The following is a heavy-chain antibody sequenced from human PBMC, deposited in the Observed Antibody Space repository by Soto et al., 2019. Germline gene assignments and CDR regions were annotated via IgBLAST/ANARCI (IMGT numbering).Heavy chain of an antibody. CDR3: ERGGSDYEGSGYDQGHD. V-gene: IGHV1-69*12. CDR1: GGTFSNYG. Sequence: QVQLVQSGAEVKKPGSSVKVSCKSSGGTFSNYGFSWVRQAPGQGLECMGVIVPIFGAEHPQKFQGRVTITADESTNTDFMEMRGLRSEETAEYYWERGGSDYEGSGYDQGHDWGQGTMVTVSS. D-gene: IGHD3-22*01. CDR2: IVPIFGA. J-gene: IGHJ4*03.